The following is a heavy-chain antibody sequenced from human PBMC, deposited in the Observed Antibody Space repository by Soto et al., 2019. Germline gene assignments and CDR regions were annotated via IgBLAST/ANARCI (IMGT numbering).Heavy chain of an antibody. J-gene: IGHJ4*02. CDR3: AHTPRPSSSYFDY. V-gene: IGHV2-5*02. Sequence: QITLKESGPTLVKPTQTLTLTCTFSGFSLSTRGVGVGWIRQPPGKALEWLALLYWDDDKGYSPSLKSRLTIPKHTSNTPVVLTVTNMDPVATATYSCAHTPRPSSSYFDYWRQGTLVTVSS. D-gene: IGHD2-2*01. CDR1: GFSLSTRGVG. CDR2: LYWDDDK.